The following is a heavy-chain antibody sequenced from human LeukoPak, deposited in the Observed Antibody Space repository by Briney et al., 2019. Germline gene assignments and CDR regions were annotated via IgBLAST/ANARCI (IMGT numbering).Heavy chain of an antibody. Sequence: SETLSLTCAVYGGSFSGYYWSWIRQPPGKGLEWIGEINHSGSTNYNPSLKSRVTISVDTSKNQFSLKLSSVTAADTAVYYCARHKSWVLGIDYWGQGTLVTVSS. V-gene: IGHV4-34*01. CDR3: ARHKSWVLGIDY. J-gene: IGHJ4*02. CDR1: GGSFSGYY. CDR2: INHSGST. D-gene: IGHD6-13*01.